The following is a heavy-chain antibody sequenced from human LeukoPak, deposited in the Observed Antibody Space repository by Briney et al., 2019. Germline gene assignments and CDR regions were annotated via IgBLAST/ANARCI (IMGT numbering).Heavy chain of an antibody. V-gene: IGHV3-30*02. CDR2: IRYDGSNK. J-gene: IGHJ4*02. CDR3: AKNPSYDSSGYYPDH. Sequence: GGSLRLSCAASGFTFSSYGMHWVRQAPGKGLEWVAFIRYDGSNKYYADSVKDRFTISRDNCKNTLYLQMNSLRAEDTAVYYCAKNPSYDSSGYYPDHWGQGTLVTVSS. CDR1: GFTFSSYG. D-gene: IGHD3-22*01.